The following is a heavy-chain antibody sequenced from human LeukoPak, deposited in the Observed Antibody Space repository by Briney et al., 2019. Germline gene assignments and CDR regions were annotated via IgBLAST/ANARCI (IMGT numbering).Heavy chain of an antibody. Sequence: PSETLSLTCAVYGGSFSGYYWSWIRQPPGKGLEWIGEINHSGSTNYNPSLKSRVTISVDTSKNQFSLKLSSVTAADTAVYYCARGPRVEVTTVTIENRGDLDYWGQGTLVTVSS. CDR1: GGSFSGYY. D-gene: IGHD4-17*01. J-gene: IGHJ4*02. CDR3: ARGPRVEVTTVTIENRGDLDY. V-gene: IGHV4-34*01. CDR2: INHSGST.